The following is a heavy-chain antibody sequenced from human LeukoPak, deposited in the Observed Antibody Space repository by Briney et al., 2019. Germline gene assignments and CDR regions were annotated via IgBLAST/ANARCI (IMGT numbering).Heavy chain of an antibody. J-gene: IGHJ5*02. CDR2: ISSSGSTI. CDR3: ARDRYDFWSGYSLNWFDP. V-gene: IGHV3-48*03. D-gene: IGHD3-3*01. CDR1: GFTFSSYE. Sequence: PGGSLRLSCAASGFTFSSYEMNWVRQAPGKGLDWVSYISSSGSTIYYADAVKGRFTISRDNAKNSLYLQTNSLRAEDTAVYYCARDRYDFWSGYSLNWFDPWGQGTLVTVSS.